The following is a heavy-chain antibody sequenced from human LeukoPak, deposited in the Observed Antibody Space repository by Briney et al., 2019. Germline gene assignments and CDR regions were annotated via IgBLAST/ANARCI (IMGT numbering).Heavy chain of an antibody. Sequence: PSETLSLTCAVYGGSFSGYYWSWIRQPPGKGLEWIGEINHSGSTNYNPSLKSRVTISVGTSKNQFSLKLSSVTAADTAVYYCARGEAYYGSGSYGTGDFDYWGQGTLVTVSS. J-gene: IGHJ4*02. CDR3: ARGEAYYGSGSYGTGDFDY. D-gene: IGHD3-10*01. V-gene: IGHV4-34*01. CDR1: GGSFSGYY. CDR2: INHSGST.